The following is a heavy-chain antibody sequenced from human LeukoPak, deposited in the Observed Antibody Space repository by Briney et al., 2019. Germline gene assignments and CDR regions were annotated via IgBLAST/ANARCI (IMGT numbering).Heavy chain of an antibody. D-gene: IGHD3-10*01. J-gene: IGHJ6*02. CDR2: INHSGST. CDR1: GGSFSGYY. Sequence: SETLSLTCAVYGGSFSGYYWSWIRQPPGKGLEWIGEINHSGSTNYNPSLKSRVTISVDTSKNQFSLKLSSVTAADTAVYYCARAFYGSGSYSLYYGMDVWGQGTTVTVSS. CDR3: ARAFYGSGSYSLYYGMDV. V-gene: IGHV4-34*01.